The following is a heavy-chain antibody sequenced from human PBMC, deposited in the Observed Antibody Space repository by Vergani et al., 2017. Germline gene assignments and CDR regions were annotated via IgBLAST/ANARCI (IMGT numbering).Heavy chain of an antibody. Sequence: QVQLQESGPGLVKPSETLSLTCTVSGGSISSYYWSWIRQPPGKGLEWIGYIYYSGSTNYNPSLKSRVTISVDTSKNQFSRKLSSVTAADTAVYYCAGRVPYSSSSNWFDPWGQGTLVTVSS. V-gene: IGHV4-59*01. J-gene: IGHJ5*02. D-gene: IGHD6-6*01. CDR1: GGSISSYY. CDR2: IYYSGST. CDR3: AGRVPYSSSSNWFDP.